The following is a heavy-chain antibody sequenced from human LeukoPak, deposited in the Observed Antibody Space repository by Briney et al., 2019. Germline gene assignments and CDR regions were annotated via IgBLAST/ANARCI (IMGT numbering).Heavy chain of an antibody. V-gene: IGHV4-39*01. CDR2: IYYSGST. Sequence: SETLSLTCTVSGGSISSYYWGWIRQPPGKGLEWIGSIYYSGSTYYNPSLKSRVTISVDTSKNQFSLKLSSVTAADTAVYYCARKEWEDYDSSGYYPESPFDYWGQGTLVTVSS. CDR3: ARKEWEDYDSSGYYPESPFDY. CDR1: GGSISSYY. D-gene: IGHD3-22*01. J-gene: IGHJ4*02.